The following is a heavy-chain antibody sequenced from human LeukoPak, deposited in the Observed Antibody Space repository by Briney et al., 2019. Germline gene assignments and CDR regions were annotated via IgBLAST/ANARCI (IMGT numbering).Heavy chain of an antibody. Sequence: GGSLRLSCAASGFTFSSYAMSWVRQAPGKGLVWVSRINSDGSSTSYADSVKGRFTISRDNAKNTLYLQMNSLRAEDTAVYYCARGGNWNPVDYWGQGTLVTVSS. J-gene: IGHJ4*02. CDR2: INSDGSST. CDR1: GFTFSSYA. CDR3: ARGGNWNPVDY. D-gene: IGHD1-1*01. V-gene: IGHV3-74*01.